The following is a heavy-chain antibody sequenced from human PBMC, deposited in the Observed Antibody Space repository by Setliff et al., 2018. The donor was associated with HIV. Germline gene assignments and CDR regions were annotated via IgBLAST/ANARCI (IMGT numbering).Heavy chain of an antibody. CDR3: ARIEGYAYGSNWFDP. V-gene: IGHV4-4*07. D-gene: IGHD3-16*01. J-gene: IGHJ5*02. Sequence: SETLSLTCTVSGGSISDYYWTWIRQPAGKGLEWIGRVYSSGSTNCNPSLKSRVTMSVDTSTNQFSLKLNSVTAADTAVYYCARIEGYAYGSNWFDPWGQGTLVTVSS. CDR2: VYSSGST. CDR1: GGSISDYY.